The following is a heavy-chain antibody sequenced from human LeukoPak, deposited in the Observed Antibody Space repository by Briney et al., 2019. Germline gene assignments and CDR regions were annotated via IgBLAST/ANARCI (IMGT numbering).Heavy chain of an antibody. CDR1: GFTFSSYW. J-gene: IGHJ5*01. V-gene: IGHV3-74*01. D-gene: IGHD2-21*02. CDR2: INIDGSST. Sequence: GGSLRLSCAASGFTFSSYWMHWVRQAPGKGLVWVSHINIDGSSTNYADSVKGRFTVSRDNGKRSLYLHMNSLRAEDTAMYYCARGESSYCSGGCYFASWGQGTLVTISS. CDR3: ARGESSYCSGGCYFAS.